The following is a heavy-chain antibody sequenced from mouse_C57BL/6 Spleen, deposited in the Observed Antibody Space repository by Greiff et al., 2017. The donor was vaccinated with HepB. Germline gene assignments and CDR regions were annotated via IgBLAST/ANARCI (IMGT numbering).Heavy chain of an antibody. CDR3: ARGSSGHAGFAY. V-gene: IGHV1-81*01. D-gene: IGHD3-2*02. Sequence: VKLMESGAELARPGASVKLSCKASGYTFTSYGISWVKQRTGQGLEWIGEIYPRSGNTYYNEKFKGKATLTADKSSSTAYMELRSLTSEDSAVYFCARGSSGHAGFAYWGQGTLVTVSA. J-gene: IGHJ3*01. CDR2: IYPRSGNT. CDR1: GYTFTSYG.